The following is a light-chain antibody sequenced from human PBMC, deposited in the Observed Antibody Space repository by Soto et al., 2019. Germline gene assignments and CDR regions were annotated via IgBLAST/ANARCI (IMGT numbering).Light chain of an antibody. V-gene: IGKV3-20*01. CDR1: QSVSSSY. J-gene: IGKJ3*01. Sequence: EIVLTQSPGTLSLSPGERATLSCRASQSVSSSYLAWYQQKPGQAPRLLIYGASSRATGIPARFSGSGSGTDCHLTISRLEPEDFAVYYCQQYGSPITFGPATKVDIK. CDR3: QQYGSPIT. CDR2: GAS.